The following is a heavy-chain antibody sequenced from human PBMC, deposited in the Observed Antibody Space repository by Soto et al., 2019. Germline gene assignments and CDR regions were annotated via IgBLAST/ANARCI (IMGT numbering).Heavy chain of an antibody. CDR3: ARVGAYCVSTSCHDY. CDR2: ISAYNGNT. V-gene: IGHV1-18*01. CDR1: GYTFTNYG. D-gene: IGHD2-2*01. J-gene: IGHJ4*02. Sequence: QVQLVQSGAEVKKPGASVKVAWKAYGYTFTNYGISWVRQARGQGLEWMGWISAYNGNTDYAQKLQGRVTMTTDTSTSTAYMELRSLRSDDTAVYYCARVGAYCVSTSCHDYWGQGTLVTVSS.